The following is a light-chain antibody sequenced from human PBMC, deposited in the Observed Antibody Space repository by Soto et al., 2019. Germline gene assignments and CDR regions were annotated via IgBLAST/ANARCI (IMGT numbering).Light chain of an antibody. CDR2: AAS. J-gene: IGKJ2*01. V-gene: IGKV1-39*01. Sequence: DLPMTQSPSSLSASVGDRVTITCRASQSISSHLNWYQQKPGKAPKFLIYAASSLQSGVPSRFSGSGSGTDFTLTITSLQPEDFATYYCQQSYSRPYTFGQGTKLEIK. CDR1: QSISSH. CDR3: QQSYSRPYT.